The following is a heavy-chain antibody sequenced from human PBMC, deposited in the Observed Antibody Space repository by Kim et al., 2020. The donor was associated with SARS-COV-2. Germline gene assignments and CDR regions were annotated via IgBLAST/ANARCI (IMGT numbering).Heavy chain of an antibody. CDR1: GFTFSNYA. CDR2: ISYDGSNK. Sequence: GGSLRLSCGASGFTFSNYAMHWVRQAPGKGLEWVAVISYDGSNKYYADSVKGRFIISRDNSKNTLYLQMNSLRVEDTALYYCAKDLDMSLGELSLLFDKWGQGTLVTVSS. CDR3: AKDLDMSLGELSLLFDK. V-gene: IGHV3-30*18. D-gene: IGHD3-16*02. J-gene: IGHJ4*02.